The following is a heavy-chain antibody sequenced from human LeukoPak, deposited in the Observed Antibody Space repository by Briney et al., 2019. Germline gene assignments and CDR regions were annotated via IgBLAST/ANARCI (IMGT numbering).Heavy chain of an antibody. V-gene: IGHV3-73*01. CDR3: XXXXXXXXXXXXXXXDNFYGLDV. Sequence: GGSLRLSCAASGFTFSGSAMHWVRQASGKGLEWVGRIRSKANSYVTAYAASVTGRFTISRDDSRNTAYLQMHSLNTEDTAVYXXXXXXXXXXXXXXXXXDNFYGLDVWGQGTRVTVSS. J-gene: IGHJ6*02. CDR1: GFTFSGSA. CDR2: IRSKANSYVT.